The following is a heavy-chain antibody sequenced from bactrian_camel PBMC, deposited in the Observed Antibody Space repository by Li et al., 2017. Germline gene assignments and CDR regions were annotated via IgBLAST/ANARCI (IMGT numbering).Heavy chain of an antibody. D-gene: IGHD3*01. CDR2: ISSGGTT. V-gene: IGHV3S55*01. CDR3: ATGQKYGYCSGRDDLYFSDY. Sequence: VQLVESGGGSVQSGGSLRLSCAASGYTYTRYCMAWFRQAPGTEREGVAHISSGGTTTYTDSVKGRFTISRGNAKNTLYLQMNSLEPEDTAMYYCATGQKYGYCSGRDDLYFSDYWDQGTQVTVS. CDR1: GYTYTRYC. J-gene: IGHJ4*01.